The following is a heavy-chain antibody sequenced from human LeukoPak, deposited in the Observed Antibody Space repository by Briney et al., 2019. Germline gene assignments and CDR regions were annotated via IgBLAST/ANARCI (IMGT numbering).Heavy chain of an antibody. V-gene: IGHV3-30*02. J-gene: IGHJ4*02. CDR1: GFTFSSYG. CDR2: IRYDGSNK. CDR3: ASWNYSPFDY. Sequence: GGSLRLSCAASGFTFSSYGMHWVRQAPGKGLEWVAFIRYDGSNKYYADSVKGRFIISRDNSNNTLYLLMNSLRAEDTAVYYCASWNYSPFDYWGQGTLVTVSS. D-gene: IGHD1-7*01.